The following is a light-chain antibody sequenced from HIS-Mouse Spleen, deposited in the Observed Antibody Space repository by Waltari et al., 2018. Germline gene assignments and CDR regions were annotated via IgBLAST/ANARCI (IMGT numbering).Light chain of an antibody. CDR2: ERS. J-gene: IGLJ1*01. Sequence: QSALTQPASVSGSPGQSIPLSSTGTSSDVGSYNLVSWYQQHPGKSPKLMIYERSKRPSGVSNRFSGSKSGNTASLTISGLQAEDEADYYCCSYAGSSTYVFGTGTKVTVL. V-gene: IGLV2-23*01. CDR1: SSDVGSYNL. CDR3: CSYAGSSTYV.